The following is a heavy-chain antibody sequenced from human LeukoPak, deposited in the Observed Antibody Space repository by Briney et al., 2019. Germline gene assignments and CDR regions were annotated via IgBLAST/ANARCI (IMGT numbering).Heavy chain of an antibody. D-gene: IGHD5-18*01. Sequence: GGSLRLSCAASGFTFSSYEMNWVRQAPGKGLEWVSYISSSGSTIYYADSVKGRFTISRDNAMNSLYLQMNSLRAEDTAVYYCARAPPYSYGYFDYWGQGTLVTVSS. J-gene: IGHJ4*02. CDR3: ARAPPYSYGYFDY. CDR2: ISSSGSTI. CDR1: GFTFSSYE. V-gene: IGHV3-48*03.